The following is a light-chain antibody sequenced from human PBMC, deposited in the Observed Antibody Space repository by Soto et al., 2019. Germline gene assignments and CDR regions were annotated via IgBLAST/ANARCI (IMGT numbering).Light chain of an antibody. CDR3: QSYDSSHVV. CDR2: GNN. V-gene: IGLV1-40*01. Sequence: QSVLTQPPSVSGAPGQRVTISCTGSSSNIGAGHDVHWYQQLPGTAPKLLIYGNNNRPSGVPDRFSGSKSGTSASLAITGLQAEDEADYYCQSYDSSHVVFGGGTKLTVL. CDR1: SSNIGAGHD. J-gene: IGLJ2*01.